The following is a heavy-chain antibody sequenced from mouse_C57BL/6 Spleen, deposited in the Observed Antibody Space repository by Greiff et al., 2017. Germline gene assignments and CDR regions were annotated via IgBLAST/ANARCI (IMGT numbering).Heavy chain of an antibody. CDR1: GYTFTSYW. J-gene: IGHJ3*01. CDR2: IHPNSGST. V-gene: IGHV1-64*01. D-gene: IGHD1-1*01. Sequence: QVQLQQPGAELVKPGASVKLSCKASGYTFTSYWMHWVKQRPGPGLEWIGMIHPNSGSTNYNEKFKSKATLTVDKSSSTASMQLSSLTSEDSAVYYCARGWTTVVATGTEAWFAYWGQGTLVTVSA. CDR3: ARGWTTVVATGTEAWFAY.